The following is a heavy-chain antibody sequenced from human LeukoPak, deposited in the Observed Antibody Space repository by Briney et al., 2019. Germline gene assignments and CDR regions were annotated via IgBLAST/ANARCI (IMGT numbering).Heavy chain of an antibody. CDR3: AKVAQTTIGYYFDY. D-gene: IGHD1-14*01. CDR1: GFTVSSNY. CDR2: IYSGGST. J-gene: IGHJ4*02. Sequence: PGGSLRLSCAASGFTVSSNYMSWVRQAPGKGLEWVSVIYSGGSTYYADSVKGRFTISRDNSKNTLYLQMNSLRAEDTAVYYCAKVAQTTIGYYFDYWGQGTLVTVSS. V-gene: IGHV3-53*01.